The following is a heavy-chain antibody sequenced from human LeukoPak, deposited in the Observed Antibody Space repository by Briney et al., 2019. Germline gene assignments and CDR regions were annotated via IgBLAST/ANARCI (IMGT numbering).Heavy chain of an antibody. CDR3: ARHTYDSSGYGLDYFDY. D-gene: IGHD3-22*01. J-gene: IGHJ4*02. CDR1: GGSISSSSYY. Sequence: PSETLSLTCTVSGGSISSSSYYWGWIRQPPGKGLEWIGSTYYSGSTYYNPSLKRRVTISVDTSKNQFSLKLSSVTAADTAVYYCARHTYDSSGYGLDYFDYWGQGTLVTVSS. CDR2: TYYSGST. V-gene: IGHV4-39*01.